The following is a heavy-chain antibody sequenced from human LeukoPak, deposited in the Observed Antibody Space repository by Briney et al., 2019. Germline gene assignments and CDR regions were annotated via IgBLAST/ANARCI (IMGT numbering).Heavy chain of an antibody. CDR3: AKDYYYDSSGYVDY. CDR2: ISWNSGSI. Sequence: GGSLRLSCAASGFTFDDYAMHWVRHAPGKGLGWVSGISWNSGSIGYADSVKGRFTISRDNAKNSLYLQMNSLRAEDTALYYCAKDYYYDSSGYVDYWGQGTLVTVSS. CDR1: GFTFDDYA. V-gene: IGHV3-9*01. J-gene: IGHJ4*02. D-gene: IGHD3-22*01.